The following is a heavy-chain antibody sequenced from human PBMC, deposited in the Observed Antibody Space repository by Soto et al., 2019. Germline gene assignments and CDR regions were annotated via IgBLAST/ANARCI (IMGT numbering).Heavy chain of an antibody. CDR2: ITYSGNT. Sequence: QVQLQESGLGLVKPSETLSLTCTVSGGSINYYYWSWIRQPPGRGLEWIGYITYSGNTNYNPSLKSRVSISLDTSRNQFSLMLSSVTAADTAVYYCARDRLGSGSYLAFDPWGQGTLVTVSS. D-gene: IGHD3-10*01. V-gene: IGHV4-59*01. CDR1: GGSINYYY. J-gene: IGHJ5*02. CDR3: ARDRLGSGSYLAFDP.